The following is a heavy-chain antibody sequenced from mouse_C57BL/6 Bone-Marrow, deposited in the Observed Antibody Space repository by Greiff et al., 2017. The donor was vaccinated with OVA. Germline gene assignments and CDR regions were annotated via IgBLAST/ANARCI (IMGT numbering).Heavy chain of an antibody. CDR3: ARSTVVAQWYFDV. V-gene: IGHV1-50*01. CDR1: GYTFTSYW. J-gene: IGHJ1*03. D-gene: IGHD1-1*01. Sequence: VQLQQPGAELVKPGASVKLSCKASGYTFTSYWMQWVKQRPGQGLEWIGEIDPSDSYTNYNQKFKGKATLTVDTSSSTAYMQLSSLTSEDSAVYYCARSTVVAQWYFDVWGTGTTVTVSS. CDR2: IDPSDSYT.